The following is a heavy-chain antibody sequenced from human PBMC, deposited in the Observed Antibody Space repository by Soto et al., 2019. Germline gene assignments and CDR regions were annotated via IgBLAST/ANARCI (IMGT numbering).Heavy chain of an antibody. CDR2: THPGDSET. Sequence: LKISCKDSGDSLNTYWIAWVLQMPGKGLEWMGITHPGDSETRYSPSFEGQVTISADKSISTAYLQWSSLKASDTAMYYCARQGRDGHNQGYGMDVWGQGTTVTVSS. V-gene: IGHV5-51*01. CDR3: ARQGRDGHNQGYGMDV. J-gene: IGHJ6*02. CDR1: GDSLNTYW.